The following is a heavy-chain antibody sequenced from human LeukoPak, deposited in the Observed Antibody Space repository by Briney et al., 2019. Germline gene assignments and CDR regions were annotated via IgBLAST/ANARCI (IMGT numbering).Heavy chain of an antibody. D-gene: IGHD3-10*01. Sequence: ASVKVSCKASGYTFTSYYMHWVRQAPGQGLEWMGIINPSGGSTSYAQKFQGRVTMTRDTSTSTVYMELSSLRSEDTAVYYCARSRVRGVIITGDYFDYWGQGTLSPSPQ. V-gene: IGHV1-46*01. CDR3: ARSRVRGVIITGDYFDY. J-gene: IGHJ4*02. CDR1: GYTFTSYY. CDR2: INPSGGST.